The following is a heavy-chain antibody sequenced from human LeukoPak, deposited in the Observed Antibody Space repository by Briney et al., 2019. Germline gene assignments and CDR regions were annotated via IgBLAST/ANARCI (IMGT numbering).Heavy chain of an antibody. CDR1: GYTFTSYG. J-gene: IGHJ6*04. V-gene: IGHV1-18*04. CDR3: ARGGITGTTAGYYGMDV. D-gene: IGHD1-20*01. Sequence: ASAKVSCKASGYTFTSYGISWVRQAPGQGLEWMGWISAYNGNTNYAQKLQGRVTMTTDTSTSTAYMELRSLRSDDTAVYYCARGGITGTTAGYYGMDVWGKGTTVTVSS. CDR2: ISAYNGNT.